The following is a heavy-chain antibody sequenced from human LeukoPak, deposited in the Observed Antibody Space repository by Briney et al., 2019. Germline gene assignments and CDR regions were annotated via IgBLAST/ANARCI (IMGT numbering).Heavy chain of an antibody. CDR3: ARDQCSSTSCYLFWTSNWFDP. V-gene: IGHV1-18*01. J-gene: IGHJ5*02. D-gene: IGHD2-2*01. CDR1: GYTFTSYG. CDR2: ISAYNGNT. Sequence: GASVKVSCKASGYTFTSYGISWVRQAPGQGLEWMGWISAYNGNTNYAQKPQGRVTMTTDTSTSTAYMEQRSLRSDDTAVYYCARDQCSSTSCYLFWTSNWFDPWGLGTLVTVSS.